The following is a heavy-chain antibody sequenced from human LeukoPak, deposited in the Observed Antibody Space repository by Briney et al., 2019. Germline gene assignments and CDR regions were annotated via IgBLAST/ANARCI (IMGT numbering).Heavy chain of an antibody. D-gene: IGHD2-8*01. CDR2: IVVGSGNT. Sequence: SVKVSCKASGFTFTSSAMQWVRQARGQRLEWIGWIVVGSGNTNYAQKFQERVTITRDMSTSTAYMELSSLRSEDTAVYYCAAYLKGYCTNGVCGFDYWGQGTLVTVSS. J-gene: IGHJ4*02. CDR1: GFTFTSSA. CDR3: AAYLKGYCTNGVCGFDY. V-gene: IGHV1-58*02.